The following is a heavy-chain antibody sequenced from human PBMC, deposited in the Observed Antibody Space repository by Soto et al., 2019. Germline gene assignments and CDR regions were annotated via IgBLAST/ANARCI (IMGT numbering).Heavy chain of an antibody. CDR3: ARAFSNYPYYYYGMDV. CDR2: IYYSGST. CDR1: GVSIRSGDYY. Sequence: SETLSLTCTVSGVSIRSGDYYWSWIRQPPGKGLEWIGYIYYSGSTYYNPSLKSRVTISVDTSKNQFSLKLSSVTAADTAVYYCARAFSNYPYYYYGMDVWGQGTTVTVSS. V-gene: IGHV4-30-4*01. J-gene: IGHJ6*02. D-gene: IGHD4-4*01.